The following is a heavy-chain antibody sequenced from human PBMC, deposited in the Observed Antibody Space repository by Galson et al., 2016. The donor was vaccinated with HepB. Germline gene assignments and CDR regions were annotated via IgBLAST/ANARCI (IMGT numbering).Heavy chain of an antibody. J-gene: IGHJ4*02. V-gene: IGHV3-30*04. CDR3: TKDSSSAIWHL. Sequence: SLRLSCAVSGFTFSGSAIHWVRQAPGKGLEWVSYISYDGSDRKYADSVKGRFTVSRDNSKYTLYLQMNSLRAEDAAVYYCTKDSSSAIWHLWGQGTLVTVSS. CDR2: ISYDGSDR. D-gene: IGHD6-25*01. CDR1: GFTFSGSA.